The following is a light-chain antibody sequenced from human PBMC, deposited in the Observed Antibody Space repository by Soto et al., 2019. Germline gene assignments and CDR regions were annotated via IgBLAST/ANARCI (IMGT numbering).Light chain of an antibody. Sequence: QSALTQPASVSGSPGQSITISCTGTSSDIGGYEYVSWYQQHPGKAPRLMIYEVTYRPSGVSNRFSGSKSGNTASLTISGLQAEDEADYYCSSYTTSSTLVFGTGTKLTVL. CDR1: SSDIGGYEY. V-gene: IGLV2-14*01. CDR2: EVT. CDR3: SSYTTSSTLV. J-gene: IGLJ1*01.